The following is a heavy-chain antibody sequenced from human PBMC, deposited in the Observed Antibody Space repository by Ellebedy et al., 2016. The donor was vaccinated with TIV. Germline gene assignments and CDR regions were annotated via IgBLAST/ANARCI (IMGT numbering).Heavy chain of an antibody. CDR1: QFNVNSYT. V-gene: IGHV3-30-3*01. CDR2: ISSDGNIK. Sequence: PGGSLRLSCAASQFNVNSYTIHWVRQAPGKGLEWVAFISSDGNIKDYADSVKGRFTISRDNSKKTVYLQMNSLRSEDTAVHYCARGSEGSGFDYWGQGTLVTVSS. CDR3: ARGSEGSGFDY. J-gene: IGHJ4*02. D-gene: IGHD6-25*01.